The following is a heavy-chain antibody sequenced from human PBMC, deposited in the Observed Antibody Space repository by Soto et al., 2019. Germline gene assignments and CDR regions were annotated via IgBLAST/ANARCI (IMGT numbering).Heavy chain of an antibody. V-gene: IGHV3-74*01. J-gene: IGHJ4*02. Sequence: VQLVESGGGLVQPGGSLRLSCAASGFSFSTYWMHWVRQAPGKGLVWVSRINSDGSSTNYADAVKGRFTISRDNAKYTLYLQMNSLRVEDMAVYYCTRGRGGLLGGDHWGQGTLVTVSS. CDR2: INSDGSST. CDR3: TRGRGGLLGGDH. CDR1: GFSFSTYW. D-gene: IGHD1-26*01.